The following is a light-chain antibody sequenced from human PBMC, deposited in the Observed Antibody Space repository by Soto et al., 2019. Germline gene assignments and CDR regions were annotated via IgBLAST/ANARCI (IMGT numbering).Light chain of an antibody. CDR3: QQYNSFPWT. CDR2: KAS. V-gene: IGKV1-5*03. CDR1: QSISSW. J-gene: IGKJ1*01. Sequence: DIQMTQSPATLSASVGDRVTITCRASQSISSWLAWYQQKPGKAPKVLIYKASSLESGVPSRFSGSGSGTEFPLTISSLQPDDFATYYCQQYNSFPWTFGQGTKVEIK.